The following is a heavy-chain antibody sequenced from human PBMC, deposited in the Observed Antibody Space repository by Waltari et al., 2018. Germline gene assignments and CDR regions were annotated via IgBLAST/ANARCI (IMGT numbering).Heavy chain of an antibody. CDR3: ARSARWGYQLLY. CDR2: MNDSGST. D-gene: IGHD2-2*01. Sequence: QVQLQQWGAGLLKPSETLSLTCAVSGGSFRGYYWSWIRQPPGKGLEWIGEMNDSGSTNYNPSLKSRVTISVDTSKNQFSLKLSSVTAADTAVYYCARSARWGYQLLYWGQGALVTVSS. V-gene: IGHV4-34*01. CDR1: GGSFRGYY. J-gene: IGHJ4*02.